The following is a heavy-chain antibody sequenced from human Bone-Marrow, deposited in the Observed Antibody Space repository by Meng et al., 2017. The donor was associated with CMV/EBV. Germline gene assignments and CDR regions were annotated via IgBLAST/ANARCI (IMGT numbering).Heavy chain of an antibody. D-gene: IGHD2-2*01. J-gene: IGHJ6*02. CDR1: GFTFSSYA. V-gene: IGHV3-21*01. Sequence: GGSLRLSCAASGFTFSSYAVHWVRQAPGKGLEWVSAISSSGTYTYYADSVKGRFTISRDNAKKSLYLQMNSLRAEDMSVYYCGRALVGGTGGTDVWGQGTTVTFSS. CDR2: ISSSGTYT. CDR3: GRALVGGTGGTDV.